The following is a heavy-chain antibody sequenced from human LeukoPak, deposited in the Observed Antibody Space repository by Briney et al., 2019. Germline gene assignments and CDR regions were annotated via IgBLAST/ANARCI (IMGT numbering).Heavy chain of an antibody. Sequence: GGSLRPSCAASGFTFSSYSMNWVRQAPGKGLEWVSSISSSSSYIYYADSVKGRFTISRDNAKNSLYLQMNSLRAEDTAVYYCARDTKDSSGYDYWGQGTLVTVSS. D-gene: IGHD3-22*01. V-gene: IGHV3-21*01. CDR2: ISSSSSYI. CDR1: GFTFSSYS. CDR3: ARDTKDSSGYDY. J-gene: IGHJ4*02.